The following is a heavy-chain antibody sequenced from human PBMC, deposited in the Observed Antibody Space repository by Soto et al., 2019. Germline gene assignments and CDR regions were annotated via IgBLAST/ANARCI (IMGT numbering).Heavy chain of an antibody. CDR2: VNPSGGSA. CDR3: AKPTGGSYPESRVFDS. CDR1: GYIFTAYS. V-gene: IGHV1-46*01. Sequence: ASVKVSCKTSGYIFTAYSMHWVRQAPGQGLEWMGVVNPSGGSAHYAQSFEGRVTLTRDTSTSTFYMELSSLRSEDTAVYYCAKPTGGSYPESRVFDSWGQGTRVTVSS. D-gene: IGHD1-26*01. J-gene: IGHJ4*02.